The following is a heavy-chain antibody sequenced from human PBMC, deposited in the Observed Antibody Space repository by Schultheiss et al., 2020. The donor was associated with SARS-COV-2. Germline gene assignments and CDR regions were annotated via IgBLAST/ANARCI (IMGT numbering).Heavy chain of an antibody. D-gene: IGHD3-10*01. V-gene: IGHV3-23*01. Sequence: GGSLRLSCAASGFTFSSYAMTWVRQAPGKGLEWVSAISGSGGSTYYADSVKGRFTISRANAKNSLYLQMNTLRAEDTALYYCARALMVRGVTSYYYMDVWGQGTTVTVSS. J-gene: IGHJ6*03. CDR3: ARALMVRGVTSYYYMDV. CDR1: GFTFSSYA. CDR2: ISGSGGST.